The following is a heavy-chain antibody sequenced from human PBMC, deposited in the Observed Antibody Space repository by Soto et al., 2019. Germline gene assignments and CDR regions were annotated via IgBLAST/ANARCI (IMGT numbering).Heavy chain of an antibody. CDR1: GFTFSSYA. D-gene: IGHD6-19*01. V-gene: IGHV3-23*01. CDR2: ISGSGDIT. Sequence: EVQLLESGGGLVQPGGSLRLSCAASGFTFSSYAMSWVRQAPGKGLEWVSGISGSGDITYYADSVKGRLTISRDNSKNTLYLQMNSLRAEDTAVYYCAKGVPGIAVAGTGYFQHWGQGTLVTVSS. CDR3: AKGVPGIAVAGTGYFQH. J-gene: IGHJ1*01.